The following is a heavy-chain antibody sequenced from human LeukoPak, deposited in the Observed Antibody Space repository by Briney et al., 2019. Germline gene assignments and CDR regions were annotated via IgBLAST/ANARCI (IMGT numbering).Heavy chain of an antibody. D-gene: IGHD3-16*01. J-gene: IGHJ4*02. CDR1: GFTFSDYY. CDR2: ISSINTI. CDR3: ARDPRGIRVMADYFDY. V-gene: IGHV3-11*01. Sequence: QSGGSLRLSCAASGFTFSDYYMSWIRQAPGKGLEWVSYISSINTIYYADSVKGRFTISRDNTKNSLYLQMNSLRAEDTAVYYCARDPRGIRVMADYFDYWGQGTLVTVSS.